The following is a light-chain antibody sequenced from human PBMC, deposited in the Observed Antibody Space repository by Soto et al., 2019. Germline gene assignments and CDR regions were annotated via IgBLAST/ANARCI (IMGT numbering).Light chain of an antibody. CDR2: GAS. J-gene: IGKJ2*01. CDR3: QQYNDWPPMYT. CDR1: QNVNSN. Sequence: EIVMTQSPATLSMSPGERATLSCRATQNVNSNLAWYQHRPGQSPRLLIYGASIRPTGIPARFSGSGSGTELTLTIDILQSEDFAVYYCQQYNDWPPMYTFGQGTKLEIK. V-gene: IGKV3D-15*03.